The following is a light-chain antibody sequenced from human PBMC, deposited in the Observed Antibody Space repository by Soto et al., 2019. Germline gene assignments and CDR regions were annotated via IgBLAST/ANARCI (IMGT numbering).Light chain of an antibody. CDR3: AAWDDRLSGRYV. J-gene: IGLJ1*01. Sequence: QSVLTQPPSASGTPGQRVTISCSGSSSNIGSNYVYWYQQLPGTAPKLLIDRNNQRPSGVPDRFSGSKSGTSASLAISGLRSEDEADYYCAAWDDRLSGRYVFGTGTKLTVL. CDR1: SSNIGSNY. CDR2: RNN. V-gene: IGLV1-47*01.